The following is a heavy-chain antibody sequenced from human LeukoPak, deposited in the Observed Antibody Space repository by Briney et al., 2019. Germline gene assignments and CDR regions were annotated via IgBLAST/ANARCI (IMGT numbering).Heavy chain of an antibody. CDR3: AKDYYDSSGYPNWFDP. D-gene: IGHD3-22*01. CDR1: GFTFSSYA. CDR2: ISGSGGST. J-gene: IGHJ5*02. Sequence: PGGSLRLSCAASGFTFSSYAMSWVRQAPGKGLEWVSAISGSGGSTYYADSVKGRFTISRDNSKNTPYLQMNSLRAEDTAVYYCAKDYYDSSGYPNWFDPWGQGTLVTVSS. V-gene: IGHV3-23*01.